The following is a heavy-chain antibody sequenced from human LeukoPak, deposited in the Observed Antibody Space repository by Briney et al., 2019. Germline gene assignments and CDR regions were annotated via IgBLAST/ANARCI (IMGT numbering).Heavy chain of an antibody. CDR3: ARSIPPWKELRRDWFDP. V-gene: IGHV1-8*03. CDR2: MNPNSGNT. Sequence: GASVKVSCKASGYTFINYDINWVRQATGQGLEWMGWMNPNSGNTGYAQKFQGRVTITRNTSISTAYMELSSLRSEDTAVYYCARSIPPWKELRRDWFDPWGQGTLVTVSS. J-gene: IGHJ5*02. D-gene: IGHD3-16*01. CDR1: GYTFINYD.